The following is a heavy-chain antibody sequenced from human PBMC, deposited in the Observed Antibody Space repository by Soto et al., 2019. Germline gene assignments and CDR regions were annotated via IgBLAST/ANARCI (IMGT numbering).Heavy chain of an antibody. J-gene: IGHJ4*02. V-gene: IGHV3-23*01. D-gene: IGHD6-19*01. CDR1: GFTFSSYA. Sequence: PGGSLRLSCAASGFTFSSYAMSWVRQAPGKGLEWVSAISGSGGSTYYADSVKGRFTISRDNSKNTLYLQMNSLRAEDTAVYYCAKDQRVAVATPPGYFDYWGQGTLVTVSS. CDR3: AKDQRVAVATPPGYFDY. CDR2: ISGSGGST.